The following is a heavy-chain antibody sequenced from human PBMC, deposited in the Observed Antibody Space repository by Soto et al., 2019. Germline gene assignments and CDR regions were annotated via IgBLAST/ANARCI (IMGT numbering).Heavy chain of an antibody. J-gene: IGHJ4*02. D-gene: IGHD4-17*01. V-gene: IGHV4-30-2*01. CDR2: IYHSGRT. CDR1: GGSISSGGYS. CDR3: ARAKTTVTTFDY. Sequence: QLQLQESGSGLVKPSQTLSLTCAVSGGSISSGGYSWSWIRQPPGKGLECIGYIYHSGRTYYNPSLKSRVTMSVDRSKNQFSLKLSSVTAADTAVYYCARAKTTVTTFDYWGQGTLVNVSS.